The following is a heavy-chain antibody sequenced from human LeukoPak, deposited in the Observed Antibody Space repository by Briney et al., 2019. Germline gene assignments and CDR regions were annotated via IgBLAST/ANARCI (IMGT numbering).Heavy chain of an antibody. CDR3: SVVPAAYGDAIDI. Sequence: SETLSLTCTVSGGSISSSSYYWGWIRQPPGKGLEWIGSIYYSGSTYYNPSLKSRVTISVDTSKNQFSLKLSSVTAADTAVYYCSVVPAAYGDAIDIWGQGTMVTVSS. D-gene: IGHD2-2*01. V-gene: IGHV4-39*01. J-gene: IGHJ3*02. CDR2: IYYSGST. CDR1: GGSISSSSYY.